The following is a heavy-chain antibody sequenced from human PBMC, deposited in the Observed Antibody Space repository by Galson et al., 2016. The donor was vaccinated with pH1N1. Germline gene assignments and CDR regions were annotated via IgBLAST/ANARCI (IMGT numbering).Heavy chain of an antibody. V-gene: IGHV3-66*02. CDR1: GLSVRNNY. D-gene: IGHD1-26*01. CDR2: IDSGGNS. CDR3: ARPRIASPGALHH. Sequence: SLRLSCAASGLSVRNNYMNWVRQAPGKGLEWVSVIDSGGNSFYADSVKDRFTMSRDNSKNTVYLQMNSLTRQDTAVYFCARPRIASPGALHHWGQGTRVTVSS. J-gene: IGHJ1*01.